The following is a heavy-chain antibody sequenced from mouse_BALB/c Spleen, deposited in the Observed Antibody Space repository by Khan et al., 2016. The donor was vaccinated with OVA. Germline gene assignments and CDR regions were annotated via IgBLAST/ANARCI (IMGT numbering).Heavy chain of an antibody. J-gene: IGHJ1*01. V-gene: IGHV3-1*02. D-gene: IGHD1-1*01. CDR3: ARSGTTVVAYWYFDV. Sequence: EVQLQESGPDLVKPSQSLSLTCTVTGYSITSGYSWHWIRQFPGNKLEWMGYIHYSGTTNYNPSLKSRISITRDTSKNQFFLQLNSVTTEDTATYYCARSGTTVVAYWYFDVWGAGTTVIVSS. CDR2: IHYSGTT. CDR1: GYSITSGYS.